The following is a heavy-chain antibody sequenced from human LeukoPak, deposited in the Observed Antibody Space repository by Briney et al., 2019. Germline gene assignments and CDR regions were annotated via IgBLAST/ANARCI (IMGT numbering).Heavy chain of an antibody. V-gene: IGHV4-59*01. J-gene: IGHJ6*02. CDR3: AGVNGYPKYYFYGLDV. D-gene: IGHD5-24*01. Sequence: SETLSLTCTVSGDSISSYFWNWIRQPPGKALEWIGHIYYNGNTNYNPSLESRVTISVDTSKNQFSLRLNSVTAADTAVYYCAGVNGYPKYYFYGLDVWGRGTSVTVSS. CDR1: GDSISSYF. CDR2: IYYNGNT.